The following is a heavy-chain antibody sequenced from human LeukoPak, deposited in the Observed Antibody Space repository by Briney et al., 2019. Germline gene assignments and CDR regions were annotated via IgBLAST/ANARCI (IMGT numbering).Heavy chain of an antibody. V-gene: IGHV1-3*03. CDR3: ARSGGSRGTVTPPGDF. J-gene: IGHJ4*02. CDR2: INADTGNT. D-gene: IGHD4-17*01. Sequence: GASVKVSCKASGYTFTTYTMHWVRQAPGQRLEWRGWINADTGNTKCSQEFQGRLTITRDTSASTVYMDLSSLKAEDMAVYYCARSGGSRGTVTPPGDFWGQGTLVTVSS. CDR1: GYTFTTYT.